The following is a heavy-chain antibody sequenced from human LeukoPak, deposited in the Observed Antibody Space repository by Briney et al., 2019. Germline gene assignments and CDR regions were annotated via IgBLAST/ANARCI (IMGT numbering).Heavy chain of an antibody. CDR1: GGSISSGGFY. CDR3: ASFDPDRFYKSSWSFQGDY. CDR2: IYDSGNT. Sequence: SETLSLTCTVSGGSISSGGFYWSWIRQPPGKGLEWVGYIYDSGNTYYNPSLKSRVTISVDTSKNQFSLKLSSVTAADTAVYYCASFDPDRFYKSSWSFQGDYWGQGTLVTVSS. V-gene: IGHV4-30-2*03. D-gene: IGHD6-13*01. J-gene: IGHJ4*02.